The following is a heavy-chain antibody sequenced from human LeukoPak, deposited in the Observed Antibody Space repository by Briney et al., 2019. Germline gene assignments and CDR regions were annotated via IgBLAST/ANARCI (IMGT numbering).Heavy chain of an antibody. CDR1: GFTSSSYW. Sequence: GGSLRLSCAASGFTSSSYWMNWVRQAAGKRLEWVANIKQDGSEKYYVGSVKGRFTTSTDNATKSLYLQINSLRAEDTAMYYWARGRGRLLWFGEFNSWGQGTLVTVSS. J-gene: IGHJ4*02. V-gene: IGHV3-7*01. CDR2: IKQDGSEK. D-gene: IGHD3-10*01. CDR3: ARGRGRLLWFGEFNS.